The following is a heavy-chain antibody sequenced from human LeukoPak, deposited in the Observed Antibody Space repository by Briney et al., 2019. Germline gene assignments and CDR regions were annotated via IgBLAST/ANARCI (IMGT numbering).Heavy chain of an antibody. CDR1: GFTVSSHY. CDR2: IYRDGRT. J-gene: IGHJ3*01. Sequence: PGGSLRLSCAASGFTVSSHYMSWFRQAPGKGLEWVSAIYRDGRTFYADAVKGRFTISRDNPKNTLYLQMKSLRAENTALYYCATLWGGLGDNWGQGTVVTVS. D-gene: IGHD7-27*01. V-gene: IGHV3-53*01. CDR3: ATLWGGLGDN.